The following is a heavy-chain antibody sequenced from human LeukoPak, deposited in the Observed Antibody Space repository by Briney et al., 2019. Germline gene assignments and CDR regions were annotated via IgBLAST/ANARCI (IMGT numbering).Heavy chain of an antibody. D-gene: IGHD5-12*01. CDR2: IYYSGST. CDR3: AGDSGYPGY. V-gene: IGHV4-61*01. Sequence: PSETLSLTCTVSGGSVSSGSYYWSWIRQPPGTGLEWIGYIYYSGSTNYNPSLKSRVTISVDTSKNQFSLKLSSVTAADTAVYYCAGDSGYPGYWGQGTLVTVSS. CDR1: GGSVSSGSYY. J-gene: IGHJ4*02.